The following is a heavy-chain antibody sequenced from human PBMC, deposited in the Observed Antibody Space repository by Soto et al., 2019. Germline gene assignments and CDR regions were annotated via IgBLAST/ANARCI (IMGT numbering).Heavy chain of an antibody. D-gene: IGHD4-17*01. CDR2: IYYSGST. J-gene: IGHJ4*02. V-gene: IGHV4-39*02. Sequence: SETLSLTCTVSGGSISSSSYYWGWIRQPPGKGLEWIGSIYYSGSTYYNPSLKSRVTISVDTSKNQFSLKLSSVTAEDTAVYYCARDRGSYGDKDVDYWGQGTLVTVSS. CDR3: ARDRGSYGDKDVDY. CDR1: GGSISSSSYY.